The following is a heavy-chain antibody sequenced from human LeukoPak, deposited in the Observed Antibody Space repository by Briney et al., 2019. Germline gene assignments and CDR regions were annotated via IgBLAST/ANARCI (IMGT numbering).Heavy chain of an antibody. J-gene: IGHJ4*02. CDR3: ARDRDGSLDY. Sequence: GGSLRLSCAASGFTFSSYWMHWVRQAPGKGLVWVSRINIDVSGGTVYADSVKGRFTISRDNAKNTLYLQMNSLRVEDTAMYYCARDRDGSLDYWGQGTLVIVSS. CDR2: INIDVSGGT. V-gene: IGHV3-74*01. D-gene: IGHD3-10*01. CDR1: GFTFSSYW.